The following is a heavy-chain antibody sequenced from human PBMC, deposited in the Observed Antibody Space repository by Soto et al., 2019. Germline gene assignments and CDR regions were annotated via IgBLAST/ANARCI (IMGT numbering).Heavy chain of an antibody. CDR3: ARRKGIAAAGLFDY. Sequence: QVQLQQWGAGLLKPSETLSLTCAVYGGSFSGYYWSWIRQPPGKGLEWIGEINHSGSTNYNPSLKSRVTISVDTSKNQFSLKLSSVTAADTAVYYCARRKGIAAAGLFDYWGQGTLVTVSS. CDR2: INHSGST. V-gene: IGHV4-34*01. D-gene: IGHD6-13*01. CDR1: GGSFSGYY. J-gene: IGHJ4*02.